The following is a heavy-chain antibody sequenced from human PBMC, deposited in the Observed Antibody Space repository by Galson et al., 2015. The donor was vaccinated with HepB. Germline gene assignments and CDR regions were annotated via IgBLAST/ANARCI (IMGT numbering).Heavy chain of an antibody. Sequence: SLRLSCAASGFTVSSNYMSWVRQAPGKGLEWVSVIYSGGSTYHADSVKGRFTISRDNSKNTLYLQMNSLRAEDTAVYYCARDGPLWFGESGYFDYWGQGTLVTVSS. CDR3: ARDGPLWFGESGYFDY. CDR2: IYSGGST. D-gene: IGHD3-10*01. V-gene: IGHV3-66*02. CDR1: GFTVSSNY. J-gene: IGHJ4*02.